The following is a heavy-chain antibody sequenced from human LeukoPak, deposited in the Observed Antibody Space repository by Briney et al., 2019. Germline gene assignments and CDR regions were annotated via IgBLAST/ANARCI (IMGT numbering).Heavy chain of an antibody. CDR3: ASLWFGGSPDHSPP. D-gene: IGHD3-10*01. Sequence: SETLSLTCAVYGGSFSGYYWSWIRQPPGKGLEWIGEINHSGSTNYNPSLKSRVTISVDTSKNQFSLKLSSVTAADTAVYYCASLWFGGSPDHSPPWGQGTLDTVSS. J-gene: IGHJ5*02. V-gene: IGHV4-34*01. CDR2: INHSGST. CDR1: GGSFSGYY.